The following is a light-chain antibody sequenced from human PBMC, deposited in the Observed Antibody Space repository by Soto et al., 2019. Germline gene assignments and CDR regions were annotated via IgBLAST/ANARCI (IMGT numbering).Light chain of an antibody. J-gene: IGLJ1*01. Sequence: QAVVTQPPSVSGAPGQRVTISCTGSSSNIGAGYDVHWYQQLPGTAPKLLIFGNSNRPSGVPDRFSGSKSGTSASLAITGLQAEDEADYYCQSYDSSLSGYVFGIGTKLTVL. CDR3: QSYDSSLSGYV. CDR1: SSNIGAGYD. V-gene: IGLV1-40*01. CDR2: GNS.